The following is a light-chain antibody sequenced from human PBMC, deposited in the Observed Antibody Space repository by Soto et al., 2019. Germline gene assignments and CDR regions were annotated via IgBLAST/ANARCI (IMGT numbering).Light chain of an antibody. CDR1: QRVSSY. CDR2: DAS. Sequence: EILLTQSPATLSFSPGERSTLSCRASQRVSSYLPWYQQKSGQAPRLLIYDASNRHTGIPARFSGSGSGTDFTLTISSLEPEDFAVYYCQQRSNWPPAFGQGTKVDIK. J-gene: IGKJ1*01. V-gene: IGKV3-11*01. CDR3: QQRSNWPPA.